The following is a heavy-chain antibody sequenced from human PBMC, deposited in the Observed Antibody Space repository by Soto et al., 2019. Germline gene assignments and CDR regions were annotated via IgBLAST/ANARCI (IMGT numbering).Heavy chain of an antibody. Sequence: PGESLKISCAASGFTFSSYAMHWVRQAPGKGLEWVAVISYDGSNKYYADSVKGRFTISRDNSKNTLYLQMNSLRAEDAAVYYCARDPEMATILLDYWGQGTLVTVSS. CDR3: ARDPEMATILLDY. D-gene: IGHD5-12*01. CDR1: GFTFSSYA. J-gene: IGHJ4*02. CDR2: ISYDGSNK. V-gene: IGHV3-30-3*01.